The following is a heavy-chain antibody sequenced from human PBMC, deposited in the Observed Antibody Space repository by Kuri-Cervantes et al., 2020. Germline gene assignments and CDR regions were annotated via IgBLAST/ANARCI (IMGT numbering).Heavy chain of an antibody. D-gene: IGHD4-17*01. CDR2: IIPIFGTA. J-gene: IGHJ4*02. V-gene: IGHV1-69*13. CDR1: GGTFSSYA. CDR3: ARGFILQGEIYGFDY. Sequence: SVKVSCKASGGTFSSYAISWVRQAPGQGLEWMGGIIPIFGTANYAQKFQGRVTITADESTSTAYMELSSLRSEDTAVYYCARGFILQGEIYGFDYWGPGTLVTVSS.